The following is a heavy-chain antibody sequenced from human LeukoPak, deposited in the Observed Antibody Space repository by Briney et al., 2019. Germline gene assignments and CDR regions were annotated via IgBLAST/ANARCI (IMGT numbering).Heavy chain of an antibody. CDR2: ISSSSSYI. D-gene: IGHD3-22*01. J-gene: IGHJ6*03. Sequence: GGSLRLSCAASGFTFSSYSMNWVRQAPGKGLEWVSSISSSSSYIYYADSVKGRFTISRDNAKNSLCLQMNSLRAEDTAVYYCARSWEDSSGYYYYYYYMDVWGKGTTVTVSS. CDR1: GFTFSSYS. CDR3: ARSWEDSSGYYYYYYYMDV. V-gene: IGHV3-21*01.